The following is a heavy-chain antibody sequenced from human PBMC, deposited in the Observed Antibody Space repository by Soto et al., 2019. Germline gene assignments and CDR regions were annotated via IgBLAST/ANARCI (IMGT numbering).Heavy chain of an antibody. CDR1: GFSLTTSGVA. Sequence: QITLKESGPTLVKPTQTLTLTCTFSGFSLTTSGVAVDWIRQPPGKALEWLPLIYWDDDKRYSPSLSNRLTFTKDTSKNQVVLTMTNMDPVDTATYYYAHSGYVYSDYWGQGTLVTVSS. CDR3: AHSGYVYSDY. D-gene: IGHD2-15*01. CDR2: IYWDDDK. J-gene: IGHJ4*02. V-gene: IGHV2-5*02.